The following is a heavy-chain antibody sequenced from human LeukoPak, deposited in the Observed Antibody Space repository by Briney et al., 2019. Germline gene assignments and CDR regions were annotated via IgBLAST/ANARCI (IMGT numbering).Heavy chain of an antibody. Sequence: GGSLRLSCAASGFSFDDYVMHWVRQVPGRGLEWVSGISWNSANVGYADSVKGRFTISRDNAKNSLYLQMNSLRVEDTALYYCVKDIRSGFYSGGCFDPWGQGTLVTVSS. CDR2: ISWNSANV. J-gene: IGHJ5*02. CDR1: GFSFDDYV. V-gene: IGHV3-9*01. D-gene: IGHD1-26*01. CDR3: VKDIRSGFYSGGCFDP.